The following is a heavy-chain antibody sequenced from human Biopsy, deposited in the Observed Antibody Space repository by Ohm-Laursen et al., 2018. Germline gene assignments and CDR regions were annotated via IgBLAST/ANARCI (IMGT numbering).Heavy chain of an antibody. CDR1: AYSFGAHR. Sequence: ASVKVSCKASAYSFGAHRIHWVRQAPGQGLEWMGWIDPKSGGTNYAQKFQGNITMTKNTSMSTAYMEMSRLRSDDTAVYYCALQSVAQMKNFDYWGQGTLVTVSS. V-gene: IGHV1-2*02. CDR2: IDPKSGGT. CDR3: ALQSVAQMKNFDY. J-gene: IGHJ4*02. D-gene: IGHD6-19*01.